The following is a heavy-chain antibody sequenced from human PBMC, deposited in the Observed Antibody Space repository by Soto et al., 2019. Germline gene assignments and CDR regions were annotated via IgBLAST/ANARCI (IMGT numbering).Heavy chain of an antibody. J-gene: IGHJ6*04. Sequence: EVQLLESGGGLVQPRGSLRLSCAASGFTFSTYGMSWVRQAPGKGLEWVSVISGGGGDTYYAGSVKGRFTISRDNSKNTLYLEMNSMRAVDTSVYYCARTQQWGLPLSGGMDVWGKGTPVTFSS. CDR2: ISGGGGDT. D-gene: IGHD6-19*01. V-gene: IGHV3-23*01. CDR3: ARTQQWGLPLSGGMDV. CDR1: GFTFSTYG.